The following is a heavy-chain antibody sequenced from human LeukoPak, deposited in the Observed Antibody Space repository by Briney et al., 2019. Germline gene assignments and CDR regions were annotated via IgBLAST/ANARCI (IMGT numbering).Heavy chain of an antibody. CDR1: GFTFSSYE. Sequence: KPGGSLRLSCAASGFTFSSYEMNWVRRAPGKGLEWVSSISTSSSYIYYADSLEGRFTISRDNAKKSLYLQMNSLRAEDTAVYYCARTAATYVNWFDPWGQGTLVTVSS. CDR3: ARTAATYVNWFDP. V-gene: IGHV3-21*01. CDR2: ISTSSSYI. J-gene: IGHJ5*02. D-gene: IGHD2-15*01.